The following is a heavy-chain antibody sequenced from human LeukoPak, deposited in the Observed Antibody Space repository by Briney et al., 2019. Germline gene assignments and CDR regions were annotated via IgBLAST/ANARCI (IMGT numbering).Heavy chain of an antibody. J-gene: IGHJ4*02. CDR1: GLPVSSTN. D-gene: IGHD4-17*01. Sequence: GGSLRLPGEASGLPVSSTNMSWVRQAPGKGLEWVSVIYSGGSTYYADSVKGRFTISRDNSKNTLYLQMNSLRAEDTAVYYCARGIDYGLFDYWGQGTLVTVSS. CDR3: ARGIDYGLFDY. V-gene: IGHV3-53*01. CDR2: IYSGGST.